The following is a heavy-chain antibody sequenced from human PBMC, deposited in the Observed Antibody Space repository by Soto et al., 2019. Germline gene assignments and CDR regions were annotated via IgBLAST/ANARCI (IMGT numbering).Heavy chain of an antibody. CDR2: INPSGGST. Sequence: ASVKVSCKASGYTFTSYYMHWVRQAPGQGLEWMGIINPSGGSTSYAQKFQGRVTMTRDTSTSTVYMELSSLRSEDTAVYYCASGGEDSSGYHVFYLDYWAQGTLVTVSS. J-gene: IGHJ4*02. CDR1: GYTFTSYY. CDR3: ASGGEDSSGYHVFYLDY. V-gene: IGHV1-46*01. D-gene: IGHD3-22*01.